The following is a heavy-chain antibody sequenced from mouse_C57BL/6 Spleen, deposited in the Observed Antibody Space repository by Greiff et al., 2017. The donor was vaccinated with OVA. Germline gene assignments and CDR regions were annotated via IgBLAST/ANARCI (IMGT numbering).Heavy chain of an antibody. CDR1: GYSFTGYY. V-gene: IGHV1-42*01. CDR3: ARGGSFYAMDY. Sequence: VQLKESGPELVKPGASVKISCKASGYSFTGYYMNWVKQSPEKSLEWIGEINPSTGGTTYNQKFKAKATLTVDKSSSTAYMQLKSLTSEDSAVYYCARGGSFYAMDYWGQGTSVTVSS. CDR2: INPSTGGT. J-gene: IGHJ4*01.